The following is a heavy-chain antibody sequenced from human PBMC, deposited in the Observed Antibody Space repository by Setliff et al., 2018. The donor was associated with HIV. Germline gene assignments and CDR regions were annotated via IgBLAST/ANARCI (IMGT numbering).Heavy chain of an antibody. V-gene: IGHV4-61*09. CDR3: ARDPKYYYKYFQY. CDR2: VYTSGSI. CDR1: GGSLSSGDYS. J-gene: IGHJ1*01. D-gene: IGHD1-26*01. Sequence: PSETLSLTCVISGGSLSSGDYSWSWIRQPAGKGLEWIGHVYTSGSINYNPSLKSRVTISVEMSKNQLSLNMTSVTAADTAVYYCARDPKYYYKYFQYWGPGTLVTVSS.